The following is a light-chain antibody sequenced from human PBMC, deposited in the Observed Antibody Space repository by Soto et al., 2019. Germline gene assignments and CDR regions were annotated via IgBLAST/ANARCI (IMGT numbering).Light chain of an antibody. Sequence: EIVLTQSPGTLSLSPGEISTLSCRSSQSVYDYLAWYQQKPGQAPRLLIYGASSRATGIPDRFSGSGSGTDFTLTISRLEPEDFAVYYCQQYGSSPALTFGGGTKVDIK. V-gene: IGKV3-20*01. CDR3: QQYGSSPALT. J-gene: IGKJ4*01. CDR1: QSVYDY. CDR2: GAS.